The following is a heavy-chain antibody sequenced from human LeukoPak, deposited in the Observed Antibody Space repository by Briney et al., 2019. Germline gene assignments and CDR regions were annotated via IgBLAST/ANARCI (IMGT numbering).Heavy chain of an antibody. Sequence: PGGSLRLSCAGSGFTIGSYWMSWVRQAPGKGLEWVANIRQDGSEKYYVDSVKGQLTISRDNAKNSLYLQMNSLRAEDTGIYYCARAGYYGDDAFDLWGQGTMVTVSS. D-gene: IGHD2/OR15-2a*01. J-gene: IGHJ3*01. CDR1: GFTIGSYW. CDR3: ARAGYYGDDAFDL. CDR2: IRQDGSEK. V-gene: IGHV3-7*01.